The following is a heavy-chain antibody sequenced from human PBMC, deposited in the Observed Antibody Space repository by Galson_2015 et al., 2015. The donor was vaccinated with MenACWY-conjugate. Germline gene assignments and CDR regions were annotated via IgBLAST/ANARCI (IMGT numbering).Heavy chain of an antibody. CDR2: IYYSGST. D-gene: IGHD3-22*01. V-gene: IGHV4-39*01. Sequence: ETLSLTCTLSGGPISSRSFFWGWIRQPPGKGLEWIGSIYYSGSTYYNPSLKSRVTISVDTSKKQVSLNLISVTAADTAVYYCARLPYYYESGGYAIDIWGQGTMVTVSS. CDR3: ARLPYYYESGGYAIDI. CDR1: GGPISSRSFF. J-gene: IGHJ3*02.